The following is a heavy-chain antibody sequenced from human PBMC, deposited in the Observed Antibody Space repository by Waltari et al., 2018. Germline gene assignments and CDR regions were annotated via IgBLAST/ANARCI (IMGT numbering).Heavy chain of an antibody. V-gene: IGHV1-69*15. Sequence: QVQLVQSGAEVKKPGSSVKVSCTASAGTFSSYAISWVQQAPGQGLEWMGRIIPIFGTANYAQKFQGRVTITADESTSTAYMELSSLRSEDTAVYYCARGGVSILSMDVWGQGTTVTVSS. J-gene: IGHJ6*02. CDR1: AGTFSSYA. CDR3: ARGGVSILSMDV. D-gene: IGHD2-21*01. CDR2: IIPIFGTA.